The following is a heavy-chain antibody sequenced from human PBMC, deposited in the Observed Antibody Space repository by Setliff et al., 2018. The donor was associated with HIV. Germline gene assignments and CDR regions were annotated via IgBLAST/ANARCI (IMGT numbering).Heavy chain of an antibody. CDR3: ASTGHIEIDPLQPFEI. CDR2: IFYGGNA. J-gene: IGHJ3*02. CDR1: AGAIRSYY. Sequence: LSLTCTVSAGAIRSYYWSWIRQSPGKGLEWIGYIFYGGNANYSPSLKGRVTMSLDTSRNQFSLKLTSVTAADTAVYYCASTGHIEIDPLQPFEIWGRGTMVTVS. V-gene: IGHV4-59*12. D-gene: IGHD5-12*01.